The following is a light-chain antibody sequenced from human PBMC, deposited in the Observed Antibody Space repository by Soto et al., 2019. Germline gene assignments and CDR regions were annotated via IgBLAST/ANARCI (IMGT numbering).Light chain of an antibody. J-gene: IGLJ3*02. CDR3: CSYAGSSTPNWV. V-gene: IGLV2-23*01. CDR2: EGS. Sequence: QSVLTQPPSASGSPGQSVTISCTGTSSDVGSYNYVSWYQQHPGKAPKLMIYEGSKRPSGVSNRFSGSKSGNTASLTISGLQAEDEADYYCCSYAGSSTPNWVFGGGTKLTVL. CDR1: SSDVGSYNY.